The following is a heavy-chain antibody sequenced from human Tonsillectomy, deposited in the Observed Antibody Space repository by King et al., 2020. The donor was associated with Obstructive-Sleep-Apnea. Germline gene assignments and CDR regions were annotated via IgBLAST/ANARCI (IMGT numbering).Heavy chain of an antibody. Sequence: VQQVESGGGLVQPGRSLRLSCAASGFTFDEYPMHWVRQAPGKGLEWVSGISRNSGRLTYADSVKGRFTISRDNAKNSLYLQMDSLRPEDTDLYYCTKDRGGRNWNDYYGMDVWGQGPTVTVSS. CDR2: ISRNSGRL. CDR1: GFTFDEYP. V-gene: IGHV3-9*01. J-gene: IGHJ6*02. CDR3: TKDRGGRNWNDYYGMDV. D-gene: IGHD1-1*01.